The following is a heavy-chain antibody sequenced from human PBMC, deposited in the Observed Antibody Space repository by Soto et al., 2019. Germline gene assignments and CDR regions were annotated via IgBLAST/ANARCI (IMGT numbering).Heavy chain of an antibody. CDR2: IYYSGST. D-gene: IGHD2-15*01. Sequence: SETLSLTCTVSGGSISSSSYYWGWIRQPPGKGLEWIGSIYYSGSTYYNPSLKSRVTISVDTSKNQFSLKLSSVTAADTAVYYCARAPRGGPFDYWGQGTLVTVS. CDR1: GGSISSSSYY. J-gene: IGHJ4*02. CDR3: ARAPRGGPFDY. V-gene: IGHV4-39*07.